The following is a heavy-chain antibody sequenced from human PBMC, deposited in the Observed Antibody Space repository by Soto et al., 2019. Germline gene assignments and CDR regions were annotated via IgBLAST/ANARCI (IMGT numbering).Heavy chain of an antibody. CDR1: GFSLSTSGVV. V-gene: IGHV2-5*02. J-gene: IGHJ4*02. Sequence: SGPTLVNPTQTLTLTCTFSGFSLSTSGVVVGWIRQPPGKALEWLALIYWGDDKRYSPSLKSRLTITKDTSKNQVVLTMNNMDPVDTATYYCAHVHSSSWSTNFDSWGQGTLVTVSS. CDR2: IYWGDDK. D-gene: IGHD6-13*01. CDR3: AHVHSSSWSTNFDS.